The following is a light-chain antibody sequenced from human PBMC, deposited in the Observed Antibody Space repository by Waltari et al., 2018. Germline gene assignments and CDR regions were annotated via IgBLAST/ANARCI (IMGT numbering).Light chain of an antibody. V-gene: IGLV1-36*01. CDR2: YDD. Sequence: QSVLTQPPSVSEAPRQRVTISCSGSSSNIGNNAVNWYQQLPGKAPKLLIYYDDLLPSGVSDRFSCSKSGTSASLAISGLQSEDEADYYCAAWDDSLNGVVFGGGTKLTVL. CDR1: SSNIGNNA. J-gene: IGLJ2*01. CDR3: AAWDDSLNGVV.